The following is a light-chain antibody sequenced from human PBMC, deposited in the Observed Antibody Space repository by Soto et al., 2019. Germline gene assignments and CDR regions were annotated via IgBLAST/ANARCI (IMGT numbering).Light chain of an antibody. J-gene: IGKJ2*01. CDR3: QQYANSPYT. CDR2: GAS. CDR1: QSVSSSY. V-gene: IGKV3-20*01. Sequence: EIVLTQSPGTLSLSPGERATLSCRASQSVSSSYLAWYQQKPGQAPRLLIYGASSRATGIPDRFSDSGSGTDFTLTISRLEPEDFAVYYCQQYANSPYTFGQGTKLEIK.